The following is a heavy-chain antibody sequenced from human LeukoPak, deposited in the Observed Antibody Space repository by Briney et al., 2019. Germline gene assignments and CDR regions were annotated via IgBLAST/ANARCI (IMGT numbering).Heavy chain of an antibody. J-gene: IGHJ6*02. CDR1: GFSVGTNY. Sequence: GGSLRLSCAASGFSVGTNYMSWVRQAPGKGLEWVSVIYSGDSTYYADSVKGRFTISRDNFKNTLNLQMNSLRAEDTAVYYCARDTGRGYCTSTSCQHGMDVWGQGTTVTVSS. V-gene: IGHV3-53*01. CDR2: IYSGDST. D-gene: IGHD2-2*01. CDR3: ARDTGRGYCTSTSCQHGMDV.